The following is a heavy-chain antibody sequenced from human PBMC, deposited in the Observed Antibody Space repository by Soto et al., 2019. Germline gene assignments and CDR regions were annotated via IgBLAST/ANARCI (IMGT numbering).Heavy chain of an antibody. CDR1: GFTFSSYS. CDR2: ISSSSSTI. V-gene: IGHV3-48*02. D-gene: IGHD3-22*01. CDR3: ARAVMSSSGYLFDY. J-gene: IGHJ4*02. Sequence: GGSLRLSCAASGFTFSSYSMNWVRQAPGKGLEWVSYISSSSSTIYYADSVKGRFTISRDNAKNSLYLQMNSLRDEDTAVYYCARAVMSSSGYLFDYWGQGTLVTVSS.